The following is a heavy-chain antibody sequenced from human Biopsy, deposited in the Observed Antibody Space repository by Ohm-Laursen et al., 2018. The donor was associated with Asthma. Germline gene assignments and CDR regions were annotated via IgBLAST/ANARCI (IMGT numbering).Heavy chain of an antibody. CDR1: GDSFSNYA. CDR3: ARGYSGSDRIVYYYSGLEV. Sequence: GASVKVSCKASGDSFSNYAISWVRQAPGQGLEWMGGLIPVIDTPDHSQMFEGRVTITADESTRTAYMELSSLSSEDTAVYYCARGYSGSDRIVYYYSGLEVWGQGTTVTVSS. CDR2: LIPVIDTP. J-gene: IGHJ6*02. V-gene: IGHV1-69*13. D-gene: IGHD5-12*01.